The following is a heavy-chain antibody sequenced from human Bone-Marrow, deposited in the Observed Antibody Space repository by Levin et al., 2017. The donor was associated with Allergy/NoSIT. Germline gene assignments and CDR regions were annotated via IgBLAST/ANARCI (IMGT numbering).Heavy chain of an antibody. CDR2: IKEDGSEK. V-gene: IGHV3-7*02. D-gene: IGHD6-13*01. Sequence: QPGGSLRLSCTVSGFAFSNYWMSWGRQAPGKGLEWVATIKEDGSEKYYVDSVGGRFTISRDNAKNLLYLQMNSLGAEDTAVYYCAISSATAGRGIWGQGTLVTVSS. CDR1: GFAFSNYW. J-gene: IGHJ4*02. CDR3: AISSATAGRGI.